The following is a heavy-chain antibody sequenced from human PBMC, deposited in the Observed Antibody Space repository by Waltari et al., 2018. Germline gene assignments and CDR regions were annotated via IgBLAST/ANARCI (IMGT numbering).Heavy chain of an antibody. D-gene: IGHD4-17*01. CDR3: ARLYGDNYADFDY. J-gene: IGHJ4*02. V-gene: IGHV4-39*01. CDR1: GGSISSSSYY. Sequence: QLQLQESGPGLVKPSETLSLTCTVSGGSISSSSYYWGWIRQPPGKGLEWIGSTYYSGVPYYNPSLKGRVTIFVDTSKNQFSLKLSSVTAADTAVYYCARLYGDNYADFDYWGQGTLVTVSS. CDR2: TYYSGVP.